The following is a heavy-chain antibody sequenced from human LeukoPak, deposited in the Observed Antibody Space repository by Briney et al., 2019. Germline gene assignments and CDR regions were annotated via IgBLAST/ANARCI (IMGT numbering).Heavy chain of an antibody. V-gene: IGHV4-39*01. CDR2: IYYSGSA. CDR1: GGSISSSSYY. D-gene: IGHD1-26*01. Sequence: SETLSLTCTVSGGSISSSSYYWGWIRQPPGKGLEWIGSIYYSGSAYYNPSLKSRVTISVDTSKNQFSLKLSSVTAADTAMYFCVKSGGYGLIDYWGQGTLVTVSS. J-gene: IGHJ4*02. CDR3: VKSGGYGLIDY.